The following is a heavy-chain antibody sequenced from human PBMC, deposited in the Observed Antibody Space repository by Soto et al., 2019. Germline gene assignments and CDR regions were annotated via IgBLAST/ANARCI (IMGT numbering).Heavy chain of an antibody. Sequence: PGGSLRLSCAASGFTFSSYSMNWVRQAPGKGLEWVSSISSSSSYIYYADSVKGRFTISRDNAKTSLYLQMNSLRAEDTAVYYCAGGEWLAGFDYWGQGTLVTVSS. CDR3: AGGEWLAGFDY. CDR1: GFTFSSYS. V-gene: IGHV3-21*01. D-gene: IGHD6-19*01. CDR2: ISSSSSYI. J-gene: IGHJ4*02.